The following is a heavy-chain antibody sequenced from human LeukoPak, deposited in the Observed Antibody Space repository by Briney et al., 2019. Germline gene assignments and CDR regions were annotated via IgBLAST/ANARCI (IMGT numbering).Heavy chain of an antibody. J-gene: IGHJ4*02. CDR1: GFTFNNYA. CDR2: ISSSSSTI. D-gene: IGHD2/OR15-2a*01. Sequence: PGGSLRLSCAASGFTFNNYAMSWVRQAPGKGLEWISSISSSSSTIYHADSVKGRFTISRDNAKNSLYLQMNSLRDEDTAVYYCARARIADYWGQGTLVTVSS. CDR3: ARARIADY. V-gene: IGHV3-48*02.